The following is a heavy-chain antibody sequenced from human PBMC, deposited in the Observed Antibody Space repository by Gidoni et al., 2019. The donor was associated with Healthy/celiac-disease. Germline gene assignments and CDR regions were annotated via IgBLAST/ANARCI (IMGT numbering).Heavy chain of an antibody. CDR2: ISWDGGST. D-gene: IGHD1-26*01. Sequence: EVQLVESGGVVVQHGGYLRLSCAASGFTFADDTMHWVRQAPGKGLEWVSLISWDGGSTYYADSVKGRFTISRDNSKNSLYLQMNSLRTEDTALYYCAKDSGEYIVGAPLFDPWGQGTLVTVSS. CDR3: AKDSGEYIVGAPLFDP. J-gene: IGHJ5*02. V-gene: IGHV3-43*01. CDR1: GFTFADDT.